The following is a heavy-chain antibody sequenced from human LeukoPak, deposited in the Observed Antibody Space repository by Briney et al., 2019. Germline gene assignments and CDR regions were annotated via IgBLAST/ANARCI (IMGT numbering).Heavy chain of an antibody. D-gene: IGHD3-10*01. J-gene: IGHJ4*02. CDR3: ARDLLLWFGELSGDSDY. V-gene: IGHV3-33*01. CDR2: IWYDGSHK. CDR1: GFTFSGYG. Sequence: PGRSLRLSCAASGFTFSGYGMHWVRQAPGKGLEWVAVIWYDGSHKYYADSVKGRFTISRDNSKNTLHLQMNSLRAEDTAVYYCARDLLLWFGELSGDSDYWGQGTLVTVSS.